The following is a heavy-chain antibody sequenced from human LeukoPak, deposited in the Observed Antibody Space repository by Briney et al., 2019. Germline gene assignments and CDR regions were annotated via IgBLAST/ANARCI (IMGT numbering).Heavy chain of an antibody. V-gene: IGHV1-8*01. D-gene: IGHD3-10*01. CDR2: MNPNSGNT. CDR1: GYTFTSYD. J-gene: IGHJ6*03. Sequence: GASVKVSCKASGYTFTSYDINWVRQATGQGLEWMGWMNPNSGNTGYAQKFQGRVTMTRNTSISTAYMELSSLRSDDTAVYYCARGFTMVRGVIIWGRGSYYYMDVWGKGTTVTVSS. CDR3: ARGFTMVRGVIIWGRGSYYYMDV.